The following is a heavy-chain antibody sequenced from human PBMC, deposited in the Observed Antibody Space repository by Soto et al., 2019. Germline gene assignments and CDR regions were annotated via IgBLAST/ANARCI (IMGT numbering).Heavy chain of an antibody. CDR2: INHSGST. CDR1: GGSFGGYY. Sequence: SETLSLSCAVYGGSFGGYYWSWIRQPPGKGLEWIGEINHSGSTNYNPSLKSRVTISVDTSKNQFSLKLSSVTAADTAVYYCERGRIAEAGYNWFDPRGQGT. J-gene: IGHJ5*02. CDR3: ERGRIAEAGYNWFDP. D-gene: IGHD6-13*01. V-gene: IGHV4-34*01.